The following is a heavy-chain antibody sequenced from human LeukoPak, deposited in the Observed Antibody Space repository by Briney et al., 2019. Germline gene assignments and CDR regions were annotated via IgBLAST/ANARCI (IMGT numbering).Heavy chain of an antibody. CDR1: GFTFSSYG. V-gene: IGHV3-23*01. Sequence: TGGSLRLSCAASGFTFSSYGMSWVRQAPGKGLEWVSAISGSGGSTYYADSVKGRFTISRDNSKNSLYLQMNSLRAEDTAVYYCARGGGYFDYWGQGTLVTVSS. CDR2: ISGSGGST. CDR3: ARGGGYFDY. J-gene: IGHJ4*02. D-gene: IGHD3-16*01.